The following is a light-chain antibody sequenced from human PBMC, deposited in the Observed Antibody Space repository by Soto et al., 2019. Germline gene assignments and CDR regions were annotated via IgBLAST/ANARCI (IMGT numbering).Light chain of an antibody. CDR3: QQYGSSPIT. CDR1: QSVSSNY. J-gene: IGKJ5*01. Sequence: ILLTQSPGTLSLSPGERATLSCRSGQSVSSNYLAWYQQKPGQAPRLLIYAASSRATGITDRISGSGSGTDFTLTISRLEPEDFAVYYCQQYGSSPITFGQGTRLEIK. V-gene: IGKV3-20*01. CDR2: AAS.